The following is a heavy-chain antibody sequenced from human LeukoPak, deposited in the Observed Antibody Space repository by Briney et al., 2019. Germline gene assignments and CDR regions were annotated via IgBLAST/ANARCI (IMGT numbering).Heavy chain of an antibody. CDR3: AKGDTAMVTVNYFDY. CDR1: GFTFDDYA. D-gene: IGHD5-18*01. Sequence: GRSLRLSCAASGFTFDDYAMHWVRQAPGKGLEWVSGISWNSGSIGYADSVKGRFTISRDNAKNSLYLQMNSLRAEDTALYYCAKGDTAMVTVNYFDYWGQGTLVTVSS. J-gene: IGHJ4*02. V-gene: IGHV3-9*01. CDR2: ISWNSGSI.